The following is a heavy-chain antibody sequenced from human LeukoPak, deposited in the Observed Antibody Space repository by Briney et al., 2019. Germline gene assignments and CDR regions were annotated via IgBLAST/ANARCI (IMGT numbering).Heavy chain of an antibody. D-gene: IGHD4-23*01. Sequence: TPSETLSLTCAISDEPFSGYYWGWIRQPPGKGLELIGEINRNGNTDYNPSLKSRVSMSVDTSKNQLSLKLSSVTAADTAVYYCARWRVVTGGFDYWGQGTLVTVSS. J-gene: IGHJ4*02. CDR2: INRNGNT. CDR3: ARWRVVTGGFDY. V-gene: IGHV4-34*01. CDR1: DEPFSGYY.